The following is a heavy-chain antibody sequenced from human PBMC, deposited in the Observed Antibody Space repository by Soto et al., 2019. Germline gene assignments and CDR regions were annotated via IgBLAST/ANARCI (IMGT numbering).Heavy chain of an antibody. J-gene: IGHJ3*01. CDR3: ATGIGVTEDAFDF. Sequence: GGSLRLSCAASGFTFKNYAMSWVRQAPGKGLEWVSVIVGSGTTTYYADSMKGRFTISRDNSKNTLYLQMNTLRAEDTAVYYCATGIGVTEDAFDFWAQGTMVTVSS. V-gene: IGHV3-23*01. D-gene: IGHD6-19*01. CDR2: IVGSGTTT. CDR1: GFTFKNYA.